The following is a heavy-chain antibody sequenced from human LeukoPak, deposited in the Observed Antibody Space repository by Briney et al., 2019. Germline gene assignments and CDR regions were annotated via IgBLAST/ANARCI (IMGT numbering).Heavy chain of an antibody. D-gene: IGHD3-10*01. J-gene: IGHJ4*02. CDR1: GFTFSSYS. CDR2: ISSSSSTI. CDR3: ASHRRITMVRGLGLYYFDY. Sequence: GGSLRLSCAASGFTFSSYSMNWVRQAPGKGLEWVSYISSSSSTIYYADSVKGRFTISRDNAKNSLYLQMNSLRAEDTAVYYCASHRRITMVRGLGLYYFDYWGQGTLVTVSS. V-gene: IGHV3-48*01.